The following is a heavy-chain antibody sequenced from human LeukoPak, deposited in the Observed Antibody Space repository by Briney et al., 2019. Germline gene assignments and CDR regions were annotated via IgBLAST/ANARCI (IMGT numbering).Heavy chain of an antibody. CDR3: ARDNWNYGSSMDV. J-gene: IGHJ6*02. CDR1: GGSISSYY. CDR2: IYYSGSA. Sequence: PSETLSLTCTVSGGSISSYYWSWIRQPPGKGLEWIGYIYYSGSANYNPSLKSRVTISVDTSKNQFSLKLSSVTAADTAVYYCARDNWNYGSSMDVWGQGTTVTVSS. D-gene: IGHD1-7*01. V-gene: IGHV4-59*01.